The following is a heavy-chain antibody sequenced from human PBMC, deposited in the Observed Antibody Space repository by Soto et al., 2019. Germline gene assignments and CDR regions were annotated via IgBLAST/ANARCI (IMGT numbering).Heavy chain of an antibody. Sequence: ASVKVSCKASGYTFSNFGISWVRQAPGEGLEWMGGISPICGTANYAQKFQGRVTITADESTSTAYMELSSLRSEDTAVYYCARAPYYDFWSGYSDYWGQGTLVTVSS. D-gene: IGHD3-3*01. CDR3: ARAPYYDFWSGYSDY. CDR2: ISPICGTA. J-gene: IGHJ4*02. V-gene: IGHV1-69*13. CDR1: GYTFSNFG.